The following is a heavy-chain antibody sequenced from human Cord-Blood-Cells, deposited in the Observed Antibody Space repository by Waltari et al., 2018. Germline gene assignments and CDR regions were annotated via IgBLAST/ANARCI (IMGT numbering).Heavy chain of an antibody. D-gene: IGHD3-10*01. J-gene: IGHJ4*02. CDR3: ATYGSGSWGEYIDY. Sequence: QVQLVVSGAEEKKPGASVKATGKVSGYTLTELSMHWVRAAPGKGLEWMGGFDHEDGETIYAQKFQGRVTMTEDTSTDTAYMELSSLRSEDTAVYYCATYGSGSWGEYIDYWGQGTLVTVSS. CDR1: GYTLTELS. CDR2: FDHEDGET. V-gene: IGHV1-24*01.